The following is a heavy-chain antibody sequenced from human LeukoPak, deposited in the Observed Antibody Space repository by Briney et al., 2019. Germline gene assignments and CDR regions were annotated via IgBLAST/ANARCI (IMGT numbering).Heavy chain of an antibody. CDR1: GYTFTSYG. CDR3: ARGLHPYSSGWYYFDY. CDR2: ISAYNGNT. V-gene: IGHV1-18*01. Sequence: ASVKASCKASGYTFTSYGISWVRQAPGQGLEWMGWISAYNGNTNYAQKLQGRVTMTTDTSTSTAYMELRSLRSDDTAVYYCARGLHPYSSGWYYFDYWGQGTLVTVSS. J-gene: IGHJ4*02. D-gene: IGHD6-19*01.